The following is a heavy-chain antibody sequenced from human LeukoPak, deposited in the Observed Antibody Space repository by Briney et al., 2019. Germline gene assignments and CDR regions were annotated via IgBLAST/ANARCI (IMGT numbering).Heavy chain of an antibody. J-gene: IGHJ4*02. CDR3: ARDSDGCSGGSCYSFDY. Sequence: GGSLRLSCAASGFSFSDYYMTWFRQAPGKGLEWVSYISSSGSTIFYADSVKGRFTISRDNAKNSMYLQMKSLRAEDTAVYYCARDSDGCSGGSCYSFDYWGQGTLVTVSS. V-gene: IGHV3-11*04. CDR2: ISSSGSTI. CDR1: GFSFSDYY. D-gene: IGHD2-15*01.